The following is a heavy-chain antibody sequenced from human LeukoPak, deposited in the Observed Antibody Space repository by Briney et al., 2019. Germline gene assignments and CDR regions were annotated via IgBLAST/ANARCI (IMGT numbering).Heavy chain of an antibody. V-gene: IGHV3-48*01. CDR2: ISSSSSTI. D-gene: IGHD1-20*01. J-gene: IGHJ4*02. Sequence: GGSLRLSCAASGFTFSSYNMNWVRQAPGKGLECVSYISSSSSTIYYADSVKGRFTISRDNAKNSLYLQMNSLRAEDTTVYYCVSGNNCNYWGQGTLVTVSS. CDR3: VSGNNCNY. CDR1: GFTFSSYN.